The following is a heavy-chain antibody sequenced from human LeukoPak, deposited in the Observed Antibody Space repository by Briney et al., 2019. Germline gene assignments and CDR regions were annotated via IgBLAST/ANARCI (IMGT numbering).Heavy chain of an antibody. CDR3: ARNSYSKRGYYFDY. CDR2: VSSNGGST. V-gene: IGHV3-64*01. D-gene: IGHD4-11*01. Sequence: GGSLRLSCAASGFTFSSYAMHWVRQAPGKGLEYVSAVSSNGGSTYYANSVKGRFTISRDNSKNTLYPQMGSLRAEDMAVYYCARNSYSKRGYYFDYWGQGTLVTVSS. CDR1: GFTFSSYA. J-gene: IGHJ4*02.